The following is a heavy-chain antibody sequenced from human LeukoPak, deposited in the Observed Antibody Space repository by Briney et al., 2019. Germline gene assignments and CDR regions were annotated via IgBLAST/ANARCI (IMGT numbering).Heavy chain of an antibody. CDR3: ARVQAYYYDSSGSPLDAFDI. J-gene: IGHJ3*02. CDR1: GFTFSSYA. CDR2: ISGSGGST. Sequence: GGSLRLSCAASGFTFSSYAMSWVRQAPGKGLEWVSAISGSGGSTYYADSVKGRFTISRDNSKNTLYLQMNSLRAEDTAVYYCARVQAYYYDSSGSPLDAFDIWGQGTMVTVSS. D-gene: IGHD3-22*01. V-gene: IGHV3-23*01.